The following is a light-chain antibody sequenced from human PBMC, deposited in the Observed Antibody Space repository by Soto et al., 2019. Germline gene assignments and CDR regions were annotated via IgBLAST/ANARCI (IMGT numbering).Light chain of an antibody. CDR2: SAS. Sequence: EIVMTQSPATLSVSPGERATLSCRASQSISTELAWYQQKPGQPPRLIIYSASTRATGVPARFTGSGSGSEVTLTISGLQSEDFAVYYCQQGHNWPITFGQGTRLEI. J-gene: IGKJ2*01. CDR1: QSISTE. V-gene: IGKV3-15*01. CDR3: QQGHNWPIT.